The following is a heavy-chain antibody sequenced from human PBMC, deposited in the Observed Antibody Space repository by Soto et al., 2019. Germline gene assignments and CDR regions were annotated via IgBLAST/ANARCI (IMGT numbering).Heavy chain of an antibody. D-gene: IGHD2-2*01. V-gene: IGHV1-8*01. CDR2: MNPNSGNT. CDR3: ASVFCSSTSCQDWFDP. J-gene: IGHJ5*02. CDR1: GYTFTSYD. Sequence: GASVKVSCKASGYTFTSYDINWVRQATGQGLEWMGWMNPNSGNTGYAQKFQGRVTMTRNTSISTAYMELSSLRSEDTAVYYCASVFCSSTSCQDWFDPWAQGTLVTVSS.